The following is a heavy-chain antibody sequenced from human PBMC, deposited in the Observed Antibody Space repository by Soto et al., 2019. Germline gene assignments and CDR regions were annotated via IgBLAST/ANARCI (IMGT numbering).Heavy chain of an antibody. Sequence: SETLSLTCTVSGGSISNSNFYWGWIRQPPGKGLEWIGSLTYSGTTHYNPSLESRVTVARDTSKNQFSLKLTSVTAADTAVYYCATPKKYTSGWYLFDYWGQGTLVTVSS. CDR3: ATPKKYTSGWYLFDY. D-gene: IGHD6-19*01. V-gene: IGHV4-39*01. CDR1: GGSISNSNFY. CDR2: LTYSGTT. J-gene: IGHJ4*02.